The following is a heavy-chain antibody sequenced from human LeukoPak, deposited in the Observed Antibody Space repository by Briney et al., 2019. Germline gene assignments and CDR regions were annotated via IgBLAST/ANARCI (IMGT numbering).Heavy chain of an antibody. V-gene: IGHV3-33*06. CDR2: VWYDGSNK. CDR3: AKDRMATITGFDY. J-gene: IGHJ4*02. D-gene: IGHD5-24*01. Sequence: GGSLRLSCAASGFTFSSYGMHWVRQAPGKGLEWVAVVWYDGSNKYYAGSVKGRFTISRDNSKNTLYLQMNSLRAEDTAVYYCAKDRMATITGFDYWGQGTLVTVSS. CDR1: GFTFSSYG.